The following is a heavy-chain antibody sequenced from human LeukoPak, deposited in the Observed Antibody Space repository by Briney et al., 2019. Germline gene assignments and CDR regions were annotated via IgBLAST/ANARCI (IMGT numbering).Heavy chain of an antibody. V-gene: IGHV1-18*01. CDR2: ISAYNGNT. Sequence: ASVKVSCKASGYTFTSYGISWVRQAPGQGLEWMGWISAYNGNTNYAQQLQGRVTMTTDTSTSTAYMELRSLRSDDTAVYYCARGYCSSTSCYTFDYWGQGTLVTVSS. CDR1: GYTFTSYG. J-gene: IGHJ4*02. CDR3: ARGYCSSTSCYTFDY. D-gene: IGHD2-2*02.